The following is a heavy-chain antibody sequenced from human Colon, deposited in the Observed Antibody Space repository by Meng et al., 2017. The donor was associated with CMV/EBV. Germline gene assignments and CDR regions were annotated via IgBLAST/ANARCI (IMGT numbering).Heavy chain of an antibody. CDR3: VRDIVRLEQQLDYDGFDI. V-gene: IGHV3-9*01. CDR2: LTWNSGAI. J-gene: IGHJ3*02. D-gene: IGHD6-13*01. Sequence: SCAVSGFTFDDYAMHWVRQAPGKGLEWVSGLTWNSGAIGYADSVKGRFSISRDNANKSLYLRMNSLRPEDTALYYCVRDIVRLEQQLDYDGFDIWGQGTMVTVSS. CDR1: GFTFDDYA.